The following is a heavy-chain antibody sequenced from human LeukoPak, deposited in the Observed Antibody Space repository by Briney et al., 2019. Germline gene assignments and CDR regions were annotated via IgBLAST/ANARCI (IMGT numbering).Heavy chain of an antibody. CDR1: GFTVSSNY. CDR2: IYSGGST. J-gene: IGHJ6*02. Sequence: PGGSLRLSCAASGFTVSSNYMSWGRQGPGEGVEWVSVIYSGGSTYYADSVKGRFTISRDNSKNTLYLQMSSLRAEDTAVYYCASLTAMVPTYYYGMDVCGQGTTVTVS. V-gene: IGHV3-53*01. CDR3: ASLTAMVPTYYYGMDV. D-gene: IGHD5-18*01.